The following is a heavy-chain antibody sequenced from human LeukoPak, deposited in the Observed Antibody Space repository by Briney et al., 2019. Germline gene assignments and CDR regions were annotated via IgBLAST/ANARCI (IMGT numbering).Heavy chain of an antibody. CDR1: GGSISSGDYY. J-gene: IGHJ6*02. V-gene: IGHV4-30-4*01. Sequence: SEALSLTCTVSGGSISSGDYYWSWIRQPPGKGLEWIGYIYYSGSTYYNPSLKSRVTISVDTSKNQFSLKLSSVTAADTAVYYCARDLGLHYYYYGMDVWGQGTTVTVSS. D-gene: IGHD1-7*01. CDR2: IYYSGST. CDR3: ARDLGLHYYYYGMDV.